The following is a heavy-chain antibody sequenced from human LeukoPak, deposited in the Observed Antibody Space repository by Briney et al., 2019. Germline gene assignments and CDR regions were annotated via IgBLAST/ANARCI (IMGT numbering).Heavy chain of an antibody. J-gene: IGHJ3*02. D-gene: IGHD3-10*01. Sequence: PGGSLRLSCAASGFTFSSYGMTWVRQAPGKGLEWVSAINRGGGSTHYADSVKGRSTISRDNSKNTLYLQMNSLRAEDTAVYYCAKYGLAGSDRYHDASDIWGQGTVVTVSS. CDR1: GFTFSSYG. CDR2: INRGGGST. V-gene: IGHV3-23*01. CDR3: AKYGLAGSDRYHDASDI.